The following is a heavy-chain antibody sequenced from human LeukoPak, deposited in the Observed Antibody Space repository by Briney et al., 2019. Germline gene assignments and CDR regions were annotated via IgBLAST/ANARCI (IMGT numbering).Heavy chain of an antibody. D-gene: IGHD5-12*01. CDR2: IYYSGST. J-gene: IGHJ6*03. Sequence: PSETLSLTCTVSGGSISSYYWSWIRQPPGKGLEWIGYIYYSGSTNYNPSLKSRVTISVDTSKNQFSLKLSSVTAADTAVYYCARGYLTEGGATARRVHYMVVWGKGTTVTVSS. CDR1: GGSISSYY. CDR3: ARGYLTEGGATARRVHYMVV. V-gene: IGHV4-59*01.